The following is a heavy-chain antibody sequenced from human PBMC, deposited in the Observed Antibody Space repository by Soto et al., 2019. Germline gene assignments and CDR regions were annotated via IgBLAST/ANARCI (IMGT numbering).Heavy chain of an antibody. CDR3: ARHRRIGRQFDP. J-gene: IGHJ5*02. Sequence: PGESLKISCKGSGYSFTSYWISWVRQMPGKGLEWMGRIDPSDSYTNFSPSFQGHVTISADKSISTAYLQWSSLKASDTAMYYCARHRRIGRQFDPWGQGTLVTVSS. V-gene: IGHV5-10-1*01. D-gene: IGHD2-15*01. CDR2: IDPSDSYT. CDR1: GYSFTSYW.